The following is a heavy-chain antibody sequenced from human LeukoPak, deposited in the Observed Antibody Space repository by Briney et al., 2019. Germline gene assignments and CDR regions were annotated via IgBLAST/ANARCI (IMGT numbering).Heavy chain of an antibody. V-gene: IGHV4-59*12. CDR2: IYYSGST. J-gene: IGHJ3*02. D-gene: IGHD6-6*01. CDR1: GDSISRFY. Sequence: SETLSLTCAVSGDSISRFYWSWIRQPPGKGLEWIGDIYYSGSTDYNPSLKSRVTISVDRSKNQFSLKLSSVTAVDTAVFYCARRPVEYTSSDHAFDIWGQGTMVTVSS. CDR3: ARRPVEYTSSDHAFDI.